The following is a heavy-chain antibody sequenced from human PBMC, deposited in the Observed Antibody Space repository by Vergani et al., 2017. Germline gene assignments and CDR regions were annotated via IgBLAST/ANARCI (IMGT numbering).Heavy chain of an antibody. Sequence: EVQLVESGGGLVKPGGSLRLSCAASGFTFSNAWMSWVRQAPGKGLEWVGRIKSKTDGGTTDYAAPVKGRFTISRDDSKNTLYLQMNSLKTEDTAVYYCTTALPGLRFLEWLLSDYWGQGTLVTVSS. CDR3: TTALPGLRFLEWLLSDY. CDR2: IKSKTDGGTT. V-gene: IGHV3-15*01. J-gene: IGHJ4*02. CDR1: GFTFSNAW. D-gene: IGHD3-3*01.